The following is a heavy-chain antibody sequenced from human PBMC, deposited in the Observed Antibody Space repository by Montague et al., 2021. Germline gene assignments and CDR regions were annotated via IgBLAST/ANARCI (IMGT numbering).Heavy chain of an antibody. D-gene: IGHD3-10*01. CDR2: TYTGGSA. V-gene: IGHV3-53*01. CDR3: ARDESNTSSLDY. CDR1: GFNVNSHY. J-gene: IGHJ4*02. Sequence: SLRLSCAASGFNVNSHYMSWVRQAPGKGLEWVSVTYTGGSAYYADSVKGRFTVTRDSSKNMVYLQMDSLRAEDTAVYFCARDESNTSSLDYWGQGTLDTGSS.